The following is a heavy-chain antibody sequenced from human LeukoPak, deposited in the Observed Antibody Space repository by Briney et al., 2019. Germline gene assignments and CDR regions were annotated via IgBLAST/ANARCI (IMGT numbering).Heavy chain of an antibody. D-gene: IGHD3-22*01. CDR3: AREFKDCDGSGYYYAY. CDR1: GGSFSGYY. CDR2: INHSGST. V-gene: IGHV4-34*01. J-gene: IGHJ4*02. Sequence: PSETLSLTCAVYGGSFSGYYWSWIRQPPGKGLEWIGEINHSGSTNYNPSLKSRVTISVDTSKNQFSLKLSSVTAADTAVYYCAREFKDCDGSGYYYAYWGQGTLVTVSS.